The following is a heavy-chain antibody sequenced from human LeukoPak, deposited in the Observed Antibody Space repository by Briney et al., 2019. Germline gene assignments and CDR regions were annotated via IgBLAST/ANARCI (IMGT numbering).Heavy chain of an antibody. V-gene: IGHV4-39*07. J-gene: IGHJ3*02. Sequence: PSETLSLTCTVSGGSISSSSYYWGWIRQPPGKGLEWIGSIYYSGSTYYNPSLKSRVTISVDTSKNQFSLKLSSVTAADTAVYYCARVHSGWKAFDIWGQGTMVTVSS. CDR1: GGSISSSSYY. CDR3: ARVHSGWKAFDI. D-gene: IGHD3-10*01. CDR2: IYYSGST.